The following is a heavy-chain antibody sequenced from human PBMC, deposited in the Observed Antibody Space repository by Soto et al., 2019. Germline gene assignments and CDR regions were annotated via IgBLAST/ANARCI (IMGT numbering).Heavy chain of an antibody. CDR2: ITPIFGTI. CDR3: ASKYNSGFFRFDY. J-gene: IGHJ4*02. CDR1: GGTFSSYA. Sequence: GASVKVSCKASGGTFSSYAVSWLRQAPGQGLEWMGGITPIFGTIRYGQKFQGRVTITADESTSTVYMELNSLRSGDSAVYYCASKYNSGFFRFDYWGQGTLVTVSS. D-gene: IGHD3-22*01. V-gene: IGHV1-69*13.